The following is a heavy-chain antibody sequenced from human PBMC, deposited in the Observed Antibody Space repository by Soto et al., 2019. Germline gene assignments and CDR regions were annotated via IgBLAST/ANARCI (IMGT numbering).Heavy chain of an antibody. J-gene: IGHJ6*02. CDR3: ARAPRITIFGVVISYAMDV. V-gene: IGHV3-11*06. CDR1: GFTFSDYY. Sequence: KTGGSLRLSCVASGFTFSDYYMSWIRQAPGKGLEWVSYISSSSSYTNYADSVEGRVTISRDNAKNSLYLQMNSLRAEDTAVYYCARAPRITIFGVVISYAMDVWGQGTTVTVSS. CDR2: ISSSSSYT. D-gene: IGHD3-3*01.